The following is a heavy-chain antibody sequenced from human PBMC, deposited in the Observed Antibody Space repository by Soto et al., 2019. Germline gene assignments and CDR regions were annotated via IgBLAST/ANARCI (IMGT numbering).Heavy chain of an antibody. Sequence: GPSVKVYCKASGYTFTGYYMHWVRQAPGQGLEWMGWINPNSGGTNYAQKFQGWVTMTRDTSISTAYMELSRLRSDDTPVYYCARHRERTYYYYYMLVSCTAPTVTVSS. V-gene: IGHV1-2*04. CDR1: GYTFTGYY. CDR2: INPNSGGT. J-gene: IGHJ6*03. D-gene: IGHD1-1*01. CDR3: ARHRERTYYYYYMLV.